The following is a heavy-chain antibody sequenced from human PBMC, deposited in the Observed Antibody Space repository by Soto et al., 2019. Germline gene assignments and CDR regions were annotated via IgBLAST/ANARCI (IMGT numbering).Heavy chain of an antibody. Sequence: QVQLQESGPGLVKPSQTLSLTCTVSGGSISSSGYYWSWIRQHPGKGLEWIGYIYDSGSTYYNPSLKRRVTISVDTSKNQLSLKLSSVIAADTAVYYCAREEGGGYDHRWFDPWGQGTLVTVSS. D-gene: IGHD5-12*01. CDR3: AREEGGGYDHRWFDP. J-gene: IGHJ5*02. CDR1: GGSISSSGYY. CDR2: IYDSGST. V-gene: IGHV4-31*03.